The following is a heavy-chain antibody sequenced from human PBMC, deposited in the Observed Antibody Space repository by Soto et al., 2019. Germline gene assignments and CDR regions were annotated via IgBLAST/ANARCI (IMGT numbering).Heavy chain of an antibody. J-gene: IGHJ6*02. CDR3: ALGTYCGGDCYSTTYYYYGMDV. CDR2: IYPGDSDT. D-gene: IGHD2-21*02. CDR1: GYSFTSYW. Sequence: PGESLKISCKGSGYSFTSYWIGWVRQMPGKGLEWMGIIYPGDSDTRYSPSFQGQVTISADKSISTAYLQWSSLKASDTAMYYCALGTYCGGDCYSTTYYYYGMDVWGQGTTVTVSS. V-gene: IGHV5-51*01.